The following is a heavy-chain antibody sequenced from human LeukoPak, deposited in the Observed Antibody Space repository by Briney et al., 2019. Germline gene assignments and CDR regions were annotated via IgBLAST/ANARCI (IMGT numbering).Heavy chain of an antibody. Sequence: GGSLRLSCAASGFTFSSYAMTWVRQAPGKGLEWVSGISGVGSSTYYADSVKGRFTISRDNSKNTLYLQMNSLRPEDTAVYYCAKWSGHFPYYHGMDVWGQGTTVTVSS. CDR1: GFTFSSYA. D-gene: IGHD3-3*01. CDR3: AKWSGHFPYYHGMDV. V-gene: IGHV3-23*01. CDR2: ISGVGSST. J-gene: IGHJ6*02.